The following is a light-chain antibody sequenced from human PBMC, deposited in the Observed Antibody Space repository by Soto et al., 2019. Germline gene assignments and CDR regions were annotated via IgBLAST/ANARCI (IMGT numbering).Light chain of an antibody. J-gene: IGLJ3*02. CDR1: SSNIGNNI. CDR2: SND. V-gene: IGLV1-44*01. Sequence: QSVLTQPPSASGTPGQRVTISCSGSSSNIGNNIVNWYQQFPGTAPKLLIYSNDQRASGVPGRFSGSKSGTSASLAISGLQSDDEADYHCASWDDSQNGPVFGGGTKLTVL. CDR3: ASWDDSQNGPV.